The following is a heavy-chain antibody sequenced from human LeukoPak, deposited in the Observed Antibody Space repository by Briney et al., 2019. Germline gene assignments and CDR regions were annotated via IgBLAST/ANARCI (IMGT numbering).Heavy chain of an antibody. V-gene: IGHV3-48*01. CDR3: ARFRTWGDKAFDY. CDR2: IGTTSGAI. D-gene: IGHD2-21*02. Sequence: GVLRLSCAASGFTFNAFGMNWVRQAPGKGLEWVSYIGTTSGAIYYADSVKGRFTISRDSAKNSLYLQMNGLRAEDTAVYYCARFRTWGDKAFDYWGQGTLVTVSS. CDR1: GFTFNAFG. J-gene: IGHJ4*02.